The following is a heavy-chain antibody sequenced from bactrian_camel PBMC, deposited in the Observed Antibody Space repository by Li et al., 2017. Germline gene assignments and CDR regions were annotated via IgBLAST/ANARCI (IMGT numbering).Heavy chain of an antibody. CDR2: INTTGGT. J-gene: IGHJ4*01. Sequence: SLRLSCTTSGFTFSTAGMHWVRQAPGKGFEWVSYINTTGGTYYAESVKGRFTISRDNAKNTVHLQMNSLKPEDTAMYYCAAKNHGYCWARTGKAYDYWGQGTQVTVS. CDR1: GFTFSTAG. D-gene: IGHD2*01. CDR3: AAKNHGYCWARTGKAYDY. V-gene: IGHV3S25*01.